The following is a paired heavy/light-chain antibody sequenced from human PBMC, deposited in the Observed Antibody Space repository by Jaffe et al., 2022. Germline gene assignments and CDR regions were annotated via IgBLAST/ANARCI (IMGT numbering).Heavy chain of an antibody. CDR2: IHFDRSLQ. D-gene: IGHD3-3*01. Sequence: QVQLVESGGGVVQPGGSLRLSCAGSNFTFGNLYIHWVRQAPGKGLQWVSAIHFDRSLQYYTDSAKGRFTISRDNSENTVYLQMNSLRPDDTALYYCAKEEPGSGGFDYWGQGTLVTVSA. CDR1: NFTFGNLY. J-gene: IGHJ4*02. V-gene: IGHV3-30*02. CDR3: AKEEPGSGGFDY.
Light chain of an antibody. V-gene: IGLV2-14*01. CDR1: SSDIGGNNL. J-gene: IGLJ1*01. Sequence: QSALTQPASVSGSPGQSITISCTGTSSDIGGNNLVSWYQQHPGKVPKLIIYGVTTRPSGVSDRFSASKSGDTASLTISGLQTEDEADYYCTSYRHSSSPSYVFGTGTKVTVL. CDR2: GVT. CDR3: TSYRHSSSPSYV.